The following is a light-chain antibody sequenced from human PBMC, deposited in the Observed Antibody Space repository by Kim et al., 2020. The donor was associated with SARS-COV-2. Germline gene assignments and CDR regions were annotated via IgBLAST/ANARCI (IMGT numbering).Light chain of an antibody. V-gene: IGLV4-69*01. CDR1: SGHSNYA. CDR2: VNSDGSH. Sequence: QLVLTQSPSASASLGASVKLTCTVSSGHSNYAIAWHQQQPEKGPRYLMRVNSDGSHTKGGGIPGRFSGSSSGTERYLTISSLQSEDEGDYYCQTWGTGINWAFGGGTQLTVL. CDR3: QTWGTGINWA. J-gene: IGLJ3*02.